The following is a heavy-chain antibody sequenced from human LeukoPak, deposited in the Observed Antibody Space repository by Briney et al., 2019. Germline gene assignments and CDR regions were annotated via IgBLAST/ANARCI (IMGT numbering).Heavy chain of an antibody. CDR1: GYTFTSYG. V-gene: IGHV1-18*01. CDR2: ISAYNGST. D-gene: IGHD3-10*01. Sequence: ASVKVSCKASGYTFTSYGISWVRQAPGQGLEWMGWISAYNGSTNYAQKLQGRVTMTTDTSTSTAYMELRSLRSDDTAVYYCARESGSGSYYNEAYYMDVWGKGTTVTVSS. J-gene: IGHJ6*03. CDR3: ARESGSGSYYNEAYYMDV.